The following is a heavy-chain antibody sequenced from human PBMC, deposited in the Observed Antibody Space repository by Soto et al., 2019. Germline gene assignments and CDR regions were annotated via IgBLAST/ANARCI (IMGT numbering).Heavy chain of an antibody. D-gene: IGHD3-22*01. Sequence: VASVKVSCKASGYTFTSYAMHWVRQAPGQRLEWMGWINAGNGNTKYSQKIQGRVTITRDTSASTAYMELSSLRSEDTAVYYCASGQDYYDSSGYSNYYFDYWGQGTLVTVSS. V-gene: IGHV1-3*01. J-gene: IGHJ4*02. CDR1: GYTFTSYA. CDR2: INAGNGNT. CDR3: ASGQDYYDSSGYSNYYFDY.